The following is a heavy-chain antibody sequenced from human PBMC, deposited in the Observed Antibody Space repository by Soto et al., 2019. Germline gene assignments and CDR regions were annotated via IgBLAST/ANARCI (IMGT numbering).Heavy chain of an antibody. CDR1: GGSISSSSYY. Sequence: SETLSLTCTVSGGSISSSSYYWGWIRQPPGKGLEWIGSIYYSGSTYYNPSLKSRVTISVDTSKNQFSLKLSSVTAADTAVYYCARRGYDILTGYYPHFDYWGQGTLVTVSS. CDR3: ARRGYDILTGYYPHFDY. D-gene: IGHD3-9*01. CDR2: IYYSGST. J-gene: IGHJ4*02. V-gene: IGHV4-39*01.